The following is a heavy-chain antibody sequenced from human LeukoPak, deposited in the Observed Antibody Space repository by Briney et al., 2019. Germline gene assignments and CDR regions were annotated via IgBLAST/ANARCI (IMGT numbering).Heavy chain of an antibody. CDR3: ARDSARGVLTGYYPYNWFDP. V-gene: IGHV3-30*04. CDR1: GFTFISYA. Sequence: PGTSLRLSCAASGFTFISYAIHWVRQAPGKGLEWVAVISFHGTDSFYADSVKGRFTISRDNSKNTLYLQMSSLRADDTAVYYCARDSARGVLTGYYPYNWFDPWGQGTLVTVSS. CDR2: ISFHGTDS. J-gene: IGHJ5*02. D-gene: IGHD3-9*01.